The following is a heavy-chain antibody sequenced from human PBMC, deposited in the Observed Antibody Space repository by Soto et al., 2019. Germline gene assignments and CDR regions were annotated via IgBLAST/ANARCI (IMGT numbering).Heavy chain of an antibody. CDR1: GFTFSSYA. CDR2: ISGSGGST. D-gene: IGHD3-3*01. V-gene: IGHV3-23*01. J-gene: IGHJ4*02. Sequence: PGGSLRLSCASCGFTFSSYAISWVRQAPGKGLEWVSAISGSGGSTYYADSVKGRFTISRDNSKNTLYLQMNSLRAEDTAVYYCAKARAQYYDFWSGYPVDYWGQGTLVTVSS. CDR3: AKARAQYYDFWSGYPVDY.